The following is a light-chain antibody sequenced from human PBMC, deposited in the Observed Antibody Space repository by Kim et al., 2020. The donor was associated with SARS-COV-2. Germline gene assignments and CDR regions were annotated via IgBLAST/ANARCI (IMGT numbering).Light chain of an antibody. CDR3: QQYKSYPLT. CDR1: QDIGNR. J-gene: IGKJ4*01. V-gene: IGKV1-16*02. Sequence: GFVGDRVTITCRASQDIGNRLAWFQQRPGKAPKSLIYDASSLQSGVPSKFSGSGSGTDFTLTISSLQSEDFATYYCQQYKSYPLTFGGGTKVDI. CDR2: DAS.